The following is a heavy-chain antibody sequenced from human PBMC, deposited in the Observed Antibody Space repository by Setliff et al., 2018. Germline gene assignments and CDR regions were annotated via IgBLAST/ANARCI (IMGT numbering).Heavy chain of an antibody. Sequence: SETLSLTCEVSGGSFSDYYWSWIRQSPGKGLEWLGDFNRTRKIDYSPSLKSRLTISVDTSKKQFSLHLNSVTAADTAMYYCARGYCSSPSCFFAVWFDPWGQGTLVTVSS. D-gene: IGHD2-2*01. CDR2: FNRTRKI. CDR1: GGSFSDYY. J-gene: IGHJ5*02. V-gene: IGHV4-34*01. CDR3: ARGYCSSPSCFFAVWFDP.